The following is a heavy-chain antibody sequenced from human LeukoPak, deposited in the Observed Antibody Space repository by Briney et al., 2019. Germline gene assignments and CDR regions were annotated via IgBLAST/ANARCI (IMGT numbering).Heavy chain of an antibody. Sequence: PGGSLRLSCAASGFTFSNYNMNWVRQAPGKGLEWVSVIYSGGSTYYADSVKGRFTISRDNSKNTLYLQMNSLRAEDTAVYYCASLQLIPAFDIWGQGTMVTVSS. CDR1: GFTFSNYN. D-gene: IGHD4-11*01. CDR3: ASLQLIPAFDI. V-gene: IGHV3-53*01. CDR2: IYSGGST. J-gene: IGHJ3*02.